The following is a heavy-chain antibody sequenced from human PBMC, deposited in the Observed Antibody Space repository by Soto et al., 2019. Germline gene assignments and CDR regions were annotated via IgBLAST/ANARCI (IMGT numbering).Heavy chain of an antibody. V-gene: IGHV3-33*01. CDR3: AREMRGLVGTMVRGVIINH. J-gene: IGHJ5*02. CDR2: IWYDGSNK. Sequence: GGSLRLSCAASGFTFSSYGMHWVRQAPGKGLEWVAVIWYDGSNKYYADSVKGRFTISRDNSKNTLYLQMNSLRAEDTAVYYCAREMRGLVGTMVRGVIINHWGQGTLVTVSS. D-gene: IGHD3-10*01. CDR1: GFTFSSYG.